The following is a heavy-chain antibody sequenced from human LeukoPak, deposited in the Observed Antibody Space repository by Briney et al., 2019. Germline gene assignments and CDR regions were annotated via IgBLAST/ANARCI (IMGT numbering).Heavy chain of an antibody. J-gene: IGHJ4*02. CDR1: GGSISSYY. Sequence: KPSETLSLTCTVSGGSISSYYWSWIRQPPGKGLEWIGYISYSGSTNYNPSLKRRVTISVDTSKNQFSLQLSSVTAADTAVYYCARHGRKFCSSTSCSNYFDYWGQGTLVAVSS. CDR2: ISYSGST. CDR3: ARHGRKFCSSTSCSNYFDY. D-gene: IGHD2-2*01. V-gene: IGHV4-59*08.